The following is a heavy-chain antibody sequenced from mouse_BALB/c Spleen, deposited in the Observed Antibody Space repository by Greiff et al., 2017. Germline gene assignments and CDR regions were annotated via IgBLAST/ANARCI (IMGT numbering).Heavy chain of an antibody. V-gene: IGHV1S137*01. CDR1: GYTFTDYA. J-gene: IGHJ2*01. CDR2: ISTYYGDA. Sequence: VQLQQSGAELVRPGVSVKISCKGSGYTFTDYAMHWVKQSHAKSLEWIGVISTYYGDASYNQKFKGKATMTVDKSSSTAYMELARLTSEDSAIYYCARGGTTVVAHFDYWGQGTTLTVSS. CDR3: ARGGTTVVAHFDY. D-gene: IGHD1-1*01.